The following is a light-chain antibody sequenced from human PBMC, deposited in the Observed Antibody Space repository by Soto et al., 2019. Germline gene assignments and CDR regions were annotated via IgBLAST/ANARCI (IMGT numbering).Light chain of an antibody. CDR3: QQYGASFLT. Sequence: EIVLTQSPGTLSLSPGERATLFCRASQSVGSSYLAWYQQKPGQAPRLLIYAASSRAAGVPDRFGGSGSGTDFTLTISRLEPEDFAVYYCQQYGASFLTFGQGTRLEIK. CDR1: QSVGSSY. J-gene: IGKJ5*01. CDR2: AAS. V-gene: IGKV3-20*01.